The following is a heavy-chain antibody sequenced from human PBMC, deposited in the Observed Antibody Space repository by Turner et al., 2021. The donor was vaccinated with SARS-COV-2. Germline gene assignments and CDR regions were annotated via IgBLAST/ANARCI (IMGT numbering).Heavy chain of an antibody. CDR1: GGSISSSSYY. J-gene: IGHJ4*02. CDR3: ARDPGEGSFDY. V-gene: IGHV4-61*05. CDR2: IYYSGST. D-gene: IGHD3-16*01. Sequence: QLQLQESGPGLVKPSETLSLTCTVSGGSISSSSYYWGWIRQPPGKGLEWIWYIYYSGSTNYNPSLKSRVTISVDTSKNQFSLKLSSVTAADTAVYYCARDPGEGSFDYWGQGTLVTVSS.